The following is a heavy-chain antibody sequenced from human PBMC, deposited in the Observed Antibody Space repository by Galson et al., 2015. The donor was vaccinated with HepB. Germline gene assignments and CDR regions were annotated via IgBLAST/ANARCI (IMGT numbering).Heavy chain of an antibody. CDR3: AKDRARDFWSGYTRFASDY. J-gene: IGHJ4*02. Sequence: SLRLSCAASGFTFSSYSMNWVRQVPGKGLEWVSYISSSSSTIYYADSVKGRFTISRDNAKSSLYLQMDSLRAEDTAVYYCAKDRARDFWSGYTRFASDYWGQGTLVTVSS. D-gene: IGHD3-3*01. CDR2: ISSSSSTI. CDR1: GFTFSSYS. V-gene: IGHV3-48*04.